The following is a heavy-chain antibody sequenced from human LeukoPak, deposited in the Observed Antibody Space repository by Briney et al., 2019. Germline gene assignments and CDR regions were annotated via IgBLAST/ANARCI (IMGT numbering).Heavy chain of an antibody. J-gene: IGHJ6*02. CDR2: IKQDGSEK. CDR3: ARNEGSQLRTGMSV. CDR1: GFTFNNYV. D-gene: IGHD1-14*01. Sequence: PGGSLRLSCAASGFTFNNYVMSWVRQTPGKGLEWVANIKQDGSEKYYVDSVKGRFTISRDNAKNSLYLQMNSLRAEDTATYYCARNEGSQLRTGMSVWGQGTTVTVSS. V-gene: IGHV3-7*02.